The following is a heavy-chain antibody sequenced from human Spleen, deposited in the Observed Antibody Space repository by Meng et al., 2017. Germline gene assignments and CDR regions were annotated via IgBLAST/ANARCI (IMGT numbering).Heavy chain of an antibody. D-gene: IGHD6-19*01. J-gene: IGHJ4*02. CDR2: ISSSSSYI. Sequence: GESLKISCAASEFTFSSYSMNWVRQAPGKGLEWVSSISSSSSYIYYADSVKGRFTISRDNAKNSLYLQMNSLRAEDTAVYYCARAPYSSGWYDYWGQGTLVTVSS. CDR1: EFTFSSYS. V-gene: IGHV3-21*01. CDR3: ARAPYSSGWYDY.